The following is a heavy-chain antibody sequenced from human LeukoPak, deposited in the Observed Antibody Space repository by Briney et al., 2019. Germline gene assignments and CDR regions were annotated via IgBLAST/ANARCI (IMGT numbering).Heavy chain of an antibody. J-gene: IGHJ4*02. D-gene: IGHD4-17*01. CDR1: GFTFSNYY. V-gene: IGHV3-7*05. Sequence: GGSLRLSCAASGFTFSNYYMSWVRQAPGKGLEWVANIRQDASAVFYVDSLKGRFTVSRDNTKNTLFLQFNSLRADDTAVYYCAKGRGTTVTAAANYWGQGTLVTVSS. CDR2: IRQDASAV. CDR3: AKGRGTTVTAAANY.